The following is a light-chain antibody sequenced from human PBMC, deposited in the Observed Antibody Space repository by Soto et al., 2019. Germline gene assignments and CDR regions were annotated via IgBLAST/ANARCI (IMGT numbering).Light chain of an antibody. Sequence: EIVLTQSPGTLSLSPGERATLSCRASQTVDSNYLAWYQQKLGQAPRLLIYEASSRATGIPDRFSGSGSGTDFTLTISRLEPEAFAVYYCQKYGRSSGFAVGPGTRVDI. CDR3: QKYGRSSGFA. J-gene: IGKJ3*01. CDR2: EAS. V-gene: IGKV3-20*01. CDR1: QTVDSNY.